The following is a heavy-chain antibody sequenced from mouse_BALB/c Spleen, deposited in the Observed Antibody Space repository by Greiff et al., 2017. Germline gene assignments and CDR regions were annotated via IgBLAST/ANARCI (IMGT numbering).Heavy chain of an antibody. CDR1: GYTFTSYW. CDR2: INPSTGYT. Sequence: VQLQESGAELAKPGASVKMSCKASGYTFTSYWMHWVKQRPGQGLEWIGYINPSTGYTEYNQKFKDKATLTADKSSSTAYMQLSSLTSEDSAVYYCARRGYDRYWYFDVWGGGTTVTVSS. D-gene: IGHD2-2*01. J-gene: IGHJ1*01. CDR3: ARRGYDRYWYFDV. V-gene: IGHV1-7*01.